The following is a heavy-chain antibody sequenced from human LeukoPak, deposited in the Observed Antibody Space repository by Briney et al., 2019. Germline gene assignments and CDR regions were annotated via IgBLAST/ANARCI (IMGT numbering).Heavy chain of an antibody. D-gene: IGHD1-14*01. CDR1: GFIFSNYG. CDR2: IRNGGSNE. V-gene: IGHV3-30*02. J-gene: IGHJ3*01. Sequence: GGSLRLSCVGSGFIFSNYGIHWVRQAPGKGLEWVAFIRNGGSNEYYADSVKGRFTISRDNSKNSLYLRMNSLRPQDTAVYYCAKSRAPTAAPDAFDVWGQGTMVTVSS. CDR3: AKSRAPTAAPDAFDV.